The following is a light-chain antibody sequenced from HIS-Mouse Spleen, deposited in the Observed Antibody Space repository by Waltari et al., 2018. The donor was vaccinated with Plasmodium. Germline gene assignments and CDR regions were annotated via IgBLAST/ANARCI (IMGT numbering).Light chain of an antibody. CDR2: AAS. V-gene: IGKV1-8*01. CDR3: QQYYSYPFT. Sequence: AIRMTQSPSSFSASTGDSVTITCRASQGISSYLAWYQQKPGKPPKLLIYAASTLQSGVPSRCSGSGAGTDFTLTISCLQFEDFATYYCQQYYSYPFTFGPGTKVDIK. CDR1: QGISSY. J-gene: IGKJ3*01.